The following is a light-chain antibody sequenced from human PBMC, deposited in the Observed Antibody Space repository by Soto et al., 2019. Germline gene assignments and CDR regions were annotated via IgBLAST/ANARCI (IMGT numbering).Light chain of an antibody. J-gene: IGKJ5*01. CDR1: QSISNY. V-gene: IGKV1-39*01. CDR3: QQSYSTPPIT. Sequence: DIQMTQSPSSLSASVGDRVTITCRASQSISNYLNWYQQKPGKAPKLLIYAASSLQSGVPSRFSGSGSGTDFTLTISSLQPEDFATYYCQQSYSTPPITFGQGTRWR. CDR2: AAS.